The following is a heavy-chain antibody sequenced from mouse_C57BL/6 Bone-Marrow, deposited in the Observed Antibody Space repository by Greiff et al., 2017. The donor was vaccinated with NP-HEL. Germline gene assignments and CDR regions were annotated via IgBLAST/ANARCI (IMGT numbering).Heavy chain of an antibody. CDR2: ISTYYGDA. V-gene: IGHV1-67*01. CDR1: GYTFTDYA. Sequence: QVQLQQSGPELVRPGVSVKISCKGSGYTFTDYAMHGVKQSHAKGLEGMGDISTYYGDASYNQKCKDKATMTVDKASSTAYMELGRLTSEDSAVYYCAPLRCYAMDYWGQGTSVTVSS. J-gene: IGHJ4*01. D-gene: IGHD1-1*01. CDR3: APLRCYAMDY.